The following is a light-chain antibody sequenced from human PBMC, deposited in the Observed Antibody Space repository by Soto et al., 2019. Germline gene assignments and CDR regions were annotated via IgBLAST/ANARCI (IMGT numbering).Light chain of an antibody. CDR2: ATS. CDR3: QQYVSSSYT. CDR1: QSVASSY. Sequence: EIMLTQSPGTLSLSPGERVTLSCRASQSVASSYLGWYQQKPGQAPRLLIYATSSRATGIPDRFSGSGSGTDFTLTISRLEPEDFAVYYCQQYVSSSYTFGQGTKLEIK. V-gene: IGKV3-20*01. J-gene: IGKJ2*01.